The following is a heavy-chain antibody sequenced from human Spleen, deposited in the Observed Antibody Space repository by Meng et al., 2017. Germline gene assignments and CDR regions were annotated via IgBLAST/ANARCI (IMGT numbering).Heavy chain of an antibody. CDR1: GGSVSSTNYY. J-gene: IGHJ5*02. CDR3: ARGGDSSSSINWFDP. V-gene: IGHV4-61*01. Sequence: SETLSLTCTVSGGSVSSTNYYWSWIRQPPGKGLEYIGYVYYSGSTSYSGSTNYNPSLQSRVTTSVDTSKNQISLKLSSVTAADTAVYYCARGGDSSSSINWFDPWGQGTLVTVSS. D-gene: IGHD6-13*01. CDR2: VYYSGSTSYSGST.